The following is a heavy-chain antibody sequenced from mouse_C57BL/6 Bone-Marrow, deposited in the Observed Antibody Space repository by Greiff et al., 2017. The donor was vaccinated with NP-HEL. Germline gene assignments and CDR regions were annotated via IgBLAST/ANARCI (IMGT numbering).Heavy chain of an antibody. D-gene: IGHD1-1*01. CDR1: GYTFTSYS. CDR2: FDPSDSYT. J-gene: IGHJ1*03. CDR3: ARRITTVVAHWYFDV. V-gene: IGHV1-69*01. Sequence: VQLQQPGAELVMPGASVKLSCKASGYTFTSYSMHWVKQRSGQGLEWIGEFDPSDSYTNYNQKFKGKSTLTVDKSSSTAYMQLSSLTSEDSAVYYCARRITTVVAHWYFDVWGTGTTVTVSS.